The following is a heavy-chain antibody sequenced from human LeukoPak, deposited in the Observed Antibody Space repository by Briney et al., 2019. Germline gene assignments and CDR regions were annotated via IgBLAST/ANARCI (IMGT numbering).Heavy chain of an antibody. CDR1: GFTFSSYW. CDR3: ARDPSTDWPHYYYYYMDV. Sequence: GGSLRLSCAASGFTFSSYWMHWVRQAPGKGLVWVSRINSDGSSTSYADSVKGRFTISRDNAKNTLYLQMNSLRAEDTAVYYCARDPSTDWPHYYYYYMDVWGKGTTVTISS. D-gene: IGHD3-9*01. CDR2: INSDGSST. V-gene: IGHV3-74*01. J-gene: IGHJ6*03.